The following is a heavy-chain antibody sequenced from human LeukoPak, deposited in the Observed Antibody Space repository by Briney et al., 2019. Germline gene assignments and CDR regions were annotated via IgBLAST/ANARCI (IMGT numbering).Heavy chain of an antibody. V-gene: IGHV3-53*01. CDR3: ASRDYYDSSGYNDAFDI. CDR2: IYSGGST. CDR1: GFTVSSNY. J-gene: IGHJ3*02. D-gene: IGHD3-22*01. Sequence: QTGGSLRLSCAASGFTVSSNYMSWVRQAPGKGLEWVSVIYSGGSTYYADSVKGRFTISRDNSKNTLYLQMNSLRAEDTAVYYCASRDYYDSSGYNDAFDIWGQGTMVTVSS.